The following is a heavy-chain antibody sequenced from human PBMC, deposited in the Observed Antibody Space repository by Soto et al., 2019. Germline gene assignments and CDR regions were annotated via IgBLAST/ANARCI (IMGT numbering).Heavy chain of an antibody. V-gene: IGHV1-69*01. CDR3: ARDLGTTIAGPPRRATYGWLDP. J-gene: IGHJ5*02. Sequence: QVQLVQSGAEVKRPGSSVKLSCKASGGTFTYYGISWVRQAPGQGLEWMGALIPSIGPATYAQKFQGRLTITADQSTSTAYMELSSLGSEDTALYYCARDLGTTIAGPPRRATYGWLDPWGQGTLVTVSS. CDR2: LIPSIGPA. D-gene: IGHD3-22*01. CDR1: GGTFTYYG.